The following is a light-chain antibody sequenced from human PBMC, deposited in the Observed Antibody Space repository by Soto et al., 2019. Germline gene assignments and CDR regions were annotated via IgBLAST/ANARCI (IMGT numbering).Light chain of an antibody. CDR2: DAS. CDR1: QSVRSY. Sequence: DIVLTQSPSTLSLSPGERATISCRASQSVRSYVAWYQQKPGQAPRLLIYDASNRATGVPARFSGSGSGTDFSLPISSLEPEDFAVSYCQQRSNWPQFTFGPGTKVDIK. CDR3: QQRSNWPQFT. V-gene: IGKV3-11*01. J-gene: IGKJ3*01.